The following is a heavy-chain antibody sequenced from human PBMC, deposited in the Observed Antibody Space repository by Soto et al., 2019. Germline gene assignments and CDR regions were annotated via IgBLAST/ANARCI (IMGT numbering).Heavy chain of an antibody. J-gene: IGHJ4*02. Sequence: EVQLVESGGGLVQPGGSLRLSCAASGFSFSSYWMHWVRQDPGKGLVWVSSINTDGTSTQYADYVKGRFTVSRDNAKNTLYLQMNSLRAEDTAVYYCAKELSWGQCDYWGQGTLVTVSS. V-gene: IGHV3-74*03. CDR2: INTDGTST. D-gene: IGHD1-26*01. CDR1: GFSFSSYW. CDR3: AKELSWGQCDY.